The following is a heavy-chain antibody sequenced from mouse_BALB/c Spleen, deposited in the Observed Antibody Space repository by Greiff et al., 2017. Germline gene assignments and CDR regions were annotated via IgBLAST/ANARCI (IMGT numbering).Heavy chain of an antibody. CDR1: GYTFTSYT. D-gene: IGHD4-1*01. CDR3: APGTRAY. V-gene: IGHV1-4*01. CDR2: INPSSGYT. Sequence: VQLQQSGAELARPGASVKMSCKASGYTFTSYTMHWVNQRPGQGLEWIGYINPSSGYTNYNQKFKDKATLTADKSSSTAYMQLSSLTSEDSAVYYCAPGTRAYWGQGTLVTVSA. J-gene: IGHJ3*01.